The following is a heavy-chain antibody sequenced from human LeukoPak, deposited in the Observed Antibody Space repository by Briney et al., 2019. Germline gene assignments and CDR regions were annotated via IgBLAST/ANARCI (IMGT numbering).Heavy chain of an antibody. CDR1: GGSITSYY. CDR2: IYYSGSA. V-gene: IGHV4-59*08. CDR3: ATWAGTKYSSDWHPPLDY. J-gene: IGHJ4*02. D-gene: IGHD6-19*01. Sequence: SETLSLTCTVSGGSITSYYRTWIRQPPGKGLEWIGYIYYSGSANYNPSLKGRATISVDTSKNLFSLKLTSVTAADTAVYYCATWAGTKYSSDWHPPLDYWGQGTLVTVSS.